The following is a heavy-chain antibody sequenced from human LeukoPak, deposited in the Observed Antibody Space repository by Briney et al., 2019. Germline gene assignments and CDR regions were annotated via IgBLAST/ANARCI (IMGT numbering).Heavy chain of an antibody. V-gene: IGHV1-18*01. Sequence: ASVKVSCKASGYTFTSYSINWVRQAPGQGIEWMAWISAYNGNTNYAQKFQGRLTLTRDTSTSTAYMELRSLRSDDTAIYFCARGMSGYTEDPFDIWGQGTVVTVSS. CDR3: ARGMSGYTEDPFDI. CDR2: ISAYNGNT. D-gene: IGHD5-12*01. J-gene: IGHJ3*02. CDR1: GYTFTSYS.